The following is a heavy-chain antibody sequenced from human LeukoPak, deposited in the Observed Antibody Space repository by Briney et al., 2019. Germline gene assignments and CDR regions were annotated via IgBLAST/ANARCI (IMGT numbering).Heavy chain of an antibody. V-gene: IGHV1-8*01. CDR3: AREASDYDFWSGYYSSDHFDY. D-gene: IGHD3-3*01. CDR1: GYTFTSYD. Sequence: ASVKVSCKASGYTFTSYDITWVRQATGQGLEWMGWVNPNSGNTGYAQKFQGRVTMTRNTSISTAYMELSSLRSEDTAVYYCAREASDYDFWSGYYSSDHFDYWGQGTLVTVSS. J-gene: IGHJ4*02. CDR2: VNPNSGNT.